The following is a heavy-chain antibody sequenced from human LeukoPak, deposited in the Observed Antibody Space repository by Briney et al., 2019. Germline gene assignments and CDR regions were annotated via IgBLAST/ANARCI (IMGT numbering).Heavy chain of an antibody. Sequence: PSETLSLTCTVSGGSISSYYWSWIRQPPGKGLEWIGSIYYSGSTYYNPSLKSRVTISVDTSKNQFSLKLSSVTAADTAVYYCARAPDTAMVQGADWFDPWGQGTLVTVSS. D-gene: IGHD5-18*01. V-gene: IGHV4-39*07. CDR3: ARAPDTAMVQGADWFDP. CDR1: GGSISSYY. CDR2: IYYSGST. J-gene: IGHJ5*02.